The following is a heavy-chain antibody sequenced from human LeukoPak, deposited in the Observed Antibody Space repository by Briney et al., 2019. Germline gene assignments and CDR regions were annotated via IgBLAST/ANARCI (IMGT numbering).Heavy chain of an antibody. V-gene: IGHV1-18*01. CDR3: ARDILGYTTSWYRFDY. D-gene: IGHD6-13*01. Sequence: EASVKVSCKASGYNFNNYGISWVRQAPGQGLEWMGWISGYNGNTKSAQKLQDRVTVTTDTSTNTAYMDLRSLRSDDTAVYYCARDILGYTTSWYRFDYWGQGSQVTVSS. J-gene: IGHJ4*02. CDR1: GYNFNNYG. CDR2: ISGYNGNT.